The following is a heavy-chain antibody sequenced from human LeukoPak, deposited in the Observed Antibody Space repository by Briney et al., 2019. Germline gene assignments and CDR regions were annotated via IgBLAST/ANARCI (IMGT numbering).Heavy chain of an antibody. CDR3: ARQTYGDYRQYYYYYGMDV. J-gene: IGHJ6*02. D-gene: IGHD4-17*01. Sequence: KASETLSLTCTVSGGSISSSSYYWGWIRQPPGKGLEWIGSIYYSGSTYYNPSLKSRVPISVDTSKNQFSLKLSSVTAADTAVYYCARQTYGDYRQYYYYYGMDVWGQGTTVTVSS. V-gene: IGHV4-39*01. CDR2: IYYSGST. CDR1: GGSISSSSYY.